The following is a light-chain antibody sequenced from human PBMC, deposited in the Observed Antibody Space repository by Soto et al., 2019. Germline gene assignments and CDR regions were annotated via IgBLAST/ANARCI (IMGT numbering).Light chain of an antibody. CDR2: GAS. CDR1: QSVSSSY. CDR3: QQYGSSPLFT. J-gene: IGKJ3*01. Sequence: EIVLTPSPGTLSLSPGERATLSCRASQSVSSSYLAWYQQKPCQAPRLLIYGASSRATGIPDRFSGSGSGTDFTPTISRLEPEDFAVYYCQQYGSSPLFTFGPGTKVDIK. V-gene: IGKV3-20*01.